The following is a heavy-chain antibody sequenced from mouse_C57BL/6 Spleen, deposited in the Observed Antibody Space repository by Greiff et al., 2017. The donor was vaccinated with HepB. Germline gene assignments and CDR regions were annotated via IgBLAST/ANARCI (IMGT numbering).Heavy chain of an antibody. J-gene: IGHJ4*01. CDR3: ARAYYSKGPMDY. CDR2: ISDGGSYT. D-gene: IGHD2-5*01. Sequence: VQLQQSGGGLVKPGGSLKLSCAASGFTFSSYAMSWVRQTPEKRLEWVATISDGGSYTYYQDNVKGRFTISRDNAKNNLYLQLSHLKSEDTAMYYCARAYYSKGPMDYWGQGTSVTVSS. V-gene: IGHV5-4*01. CDR1: GFTFSSYA.